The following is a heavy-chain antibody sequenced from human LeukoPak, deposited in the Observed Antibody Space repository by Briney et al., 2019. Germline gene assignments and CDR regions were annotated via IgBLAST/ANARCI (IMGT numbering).Heavy chain of an antibody. D-gene: IGHD1-1*01. CDR2: IKTDGSEK. CDR1: GFTFSTFW. CDR3: ARGGTFVFDY. V-gene: IGHV3-7*01. Sequence: QPGGSLRLSCAASGFTFSTFWMSWVRQTPGKGLEWVANIKTDGSEKYYVDSTKGRFTVSRDNAKHSLYLQMDRLRAKDTAVYYCARGGTFVFDYWGQGTLVTVSS. J-gene: IGHJ4*02.